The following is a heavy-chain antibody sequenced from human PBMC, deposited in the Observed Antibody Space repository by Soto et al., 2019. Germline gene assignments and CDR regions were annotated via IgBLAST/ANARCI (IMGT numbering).Heavy chain of an antibody. CDR3: AKDEAPYGFSAFDI. J-gene: IGHJ3*02. CDR1: GFTFSSYG. Sequence: GGSLRLSCAASGFTFSSYGMHWVRQAPGKGLEWVAVISYDGSNKYYADSVKGRFTISRDNSKNTLYLQMNSLRAEDTAVYYCAKDEAPYGFSAFDIWGQGTMVTVSS. CDR2: ISYDGSNK. D-gene: IGHD4-17*01. V-gene: IGHV3-30*18.